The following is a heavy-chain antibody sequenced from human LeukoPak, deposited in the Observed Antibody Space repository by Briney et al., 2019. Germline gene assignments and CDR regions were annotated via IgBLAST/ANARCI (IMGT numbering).Heavy chain of an antibody. Sequence: GASVTVSCKVSGYTLTELAMHWVRQAPGKGLEWMGGFDPEDGETIYAQKFQGRVTMTEDTSTDTAYMELGSLGSEDTAVYYCATQARGYFYYWGQGTLVTVSS. CDR3: ATQARGYFYY. CDR2: FDPEDGET. CDR1: GYTLTELA. V-gene: IGHV1-24*01. J-gene: IGHJ4*02.